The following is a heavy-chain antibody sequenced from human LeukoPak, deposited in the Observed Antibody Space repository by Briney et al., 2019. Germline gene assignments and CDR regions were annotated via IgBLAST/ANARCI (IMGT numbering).Heavy chain of an antibody. Sequence: GGSLRLSCAASGFTFSTSWMNWVRQAPGKGLEWVANIKQDGSEKYYVDSVKGRFTISRDNAKNSLYLQMNSLRAEDTAVYYCARSGSSIVGIAAVYWGQGTLVTASS. CDR3: ARSGSSIVGIAAVY. J-gene: IGHJ4*02. V-gene: IGHV3-7*03. CDR1: GFTFSTSW. CDR2: IKQDGSEK. D-gene: IGHD6-13*01.